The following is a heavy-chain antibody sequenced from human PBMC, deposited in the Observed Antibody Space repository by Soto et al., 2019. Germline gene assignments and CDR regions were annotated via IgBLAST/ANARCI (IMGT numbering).Heavy chain of an antibody. CDR1: GFTFSSYA. J-gene: IGHJ4*02. V-gene: IGHV3-23*01. Sequence: PGGSLRLSCAASGFTFSSYAMSWVRQAPGKGLEWVSAISGSGGSTYYADSVKGRFTISRDNSKNTLYLQMNSLRAEDTAVYYCASIVVVPAAIDFDYWGQGTLVTVPQ. CDR3: ASIVVVPAAIDFDY. CDR2: ISGSGGST. D-gene: IGHD2-2*01.